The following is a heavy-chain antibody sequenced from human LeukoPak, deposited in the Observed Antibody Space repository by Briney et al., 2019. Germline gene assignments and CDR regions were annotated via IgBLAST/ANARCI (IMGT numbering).Heavy chain of an antibody. Sequence: SETLSLTCTVSAGSISSYYWSWLRQPPGKGLEWIGEINHSGSTNYNPSLESRVTISVDTSKNHFSLKLSSVTAAATAVYYCASGQYYDLWSGYYVDWGQGTLVTVSA. CDR3: ASGQYYDLWSGYYVD. V-gene: IGHV4-34*01. CDR2: INHSGST. CDR1: AGSISSYY. J-gene: IGHJ4*02. D-gene: IGHD3-3*01.